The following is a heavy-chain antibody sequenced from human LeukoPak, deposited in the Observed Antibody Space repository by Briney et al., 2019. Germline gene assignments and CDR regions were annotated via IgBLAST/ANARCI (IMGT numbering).Heavy chain of an antibody. J-gene: IGHJ3*02. CDR1: GGSFSGYY. Sequence: SETLSLTCAVYGGSFSGYYWSWIRQPPGKGLEWIGEINHSGSTNYNPSLKSRVTISVDTSKNQFSLKLSSVTAADTAVYYCARKVYYYDSSGYCGPVRAFDIWGQGTMVTVSS. CDR3: ARKVYYYDSSGYCGPVRAFDI. D-gene: IGHD3-22*01. CDR2: INHSGST. V-gene: IGHV4-34*01.